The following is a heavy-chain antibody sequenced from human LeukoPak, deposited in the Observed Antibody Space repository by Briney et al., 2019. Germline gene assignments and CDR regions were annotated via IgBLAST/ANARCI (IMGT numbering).Heavy chain of an antibody. Sequence: SETLSLTCTVSAGSISSYYWGWLRQPAGKGLEWIARIYSSGSTNYNPSLKSRVTMSVDTSKNQFSLKLSSVTAADTAVYYCARHDHYDFWSGYDTFNWFDPWGQGTLVTVSS. V-gene: IGHV4-4*07. D-gene: IGHD3-3*01. CDR3: ARHDHYDFWSGYDTFNWFDP. CDR2: IYSSGST. J-gene: IGHJ5*02. CDR1: AGSISSYY.